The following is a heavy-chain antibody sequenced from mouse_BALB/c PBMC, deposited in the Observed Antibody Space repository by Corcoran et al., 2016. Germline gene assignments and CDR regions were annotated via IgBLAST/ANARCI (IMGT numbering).Heavy chain of an antibody. Sequence: EVQLQQSGPELVKPGASGKMSCKASGYTFTSYVMHWVKQKPGQGLEWIGYINPYNDGTKYNEKFKGKATLTSDKSSSTAYMELSSLTSEDSAVYYCARNYGSSQAWFAYWGQGTLVTVSA. D-gene: IGHD1-1*01. CDR1: GYTFTSYV. J-gene: IGHJ3*01. CDR3: ARNYGSSQAWFAY. V-gene: IGHV1S136*01. CDR2: INPYNDGT.